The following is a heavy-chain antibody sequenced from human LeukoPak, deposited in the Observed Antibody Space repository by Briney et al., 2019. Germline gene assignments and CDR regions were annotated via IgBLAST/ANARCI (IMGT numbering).Heavy chain of an antibody. J-gene: IGHJ4*02. Sequence: GGSLRLSCAASGLTFSSYEMNWVRQAPGKGLEWVSYISSSGSTIYYADSVKGRFTISRDNAKNSLYLQMNSLRAEDTAVYYCARGGLYYDSSGYFDYWGQGTLVTVSS. V-gene: IGHV3-48*03. CDR3: ARGGLYYDSSGYFDY. D-gene: IGHD3-22*01. CDR2: ISSSGSTI. CDR1: GLTFSSYE.